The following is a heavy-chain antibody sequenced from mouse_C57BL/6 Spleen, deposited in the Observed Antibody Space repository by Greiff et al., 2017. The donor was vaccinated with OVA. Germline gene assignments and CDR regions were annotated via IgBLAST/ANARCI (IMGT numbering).Heavy chain of an antibody. D-gene: IGHD2-4*01. CDR1: GYTFTNYW. J-gene: IGHJ4*01. CDR3: ARGDYDYDMVLDY. Sequence: VKLVESGAELVRPGTSVKMSCKASGYTFTNYWIGWAKQRPGHGLEWIGDIYPGGGYTNYNEKFKGKATLTADKSSSTAYMQFSSLTSEDSAIYYCARGDYDYDMVLDYWGQGTSVTVSS. V-gene: IGHV1-63*01. CDR2: IYPGGGYT.